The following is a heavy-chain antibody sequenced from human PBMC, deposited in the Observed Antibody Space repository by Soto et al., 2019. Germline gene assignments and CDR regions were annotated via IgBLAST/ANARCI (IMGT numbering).Heavy chain of an antibody. CDR2: ISGSGGST. CDR1: GFTFSSYA. J-gene: IGHJ4*02. D-gene: IGHD3-22*01. Sequence: PGGSLRLSCAASGFTFSSYAMSWVRQAPGKGLEWVSAISGSGGSTYYADSVKGRFTISRDNSKNTLYLQMDRLRVEDTARYFCAKEIVAGAYVETSAFDLWGQGTLVTVSS. CDR3: AKEIVAGAYVETSAFDL. V-gene: IGHV3-23*01.